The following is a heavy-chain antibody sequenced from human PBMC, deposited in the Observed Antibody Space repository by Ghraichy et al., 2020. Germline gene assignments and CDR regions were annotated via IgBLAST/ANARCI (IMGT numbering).Heavy chain of an antibody. CDR3: TTVVVTGRYFDY. D-gene: IGHD2-15*01. V-gene: IGHV3-15*01. CDR1: GFTFSNAW. J-gene: IGHJ4*02. CDR2: IKSKTDGGTR. Sequence: GALRLSCAASGFTFSNAWMSWVRQAPGKGLEWVGRIKSKTDGGTRDYAAPVKGRFTISRDDSKNTLYLQMNSLKTEDTAVYYCTTVVVTGRYFDYWGQGTLVTVSS.